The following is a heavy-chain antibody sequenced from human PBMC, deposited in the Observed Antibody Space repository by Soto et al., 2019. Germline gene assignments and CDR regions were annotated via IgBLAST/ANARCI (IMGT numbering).Heavy chain of an antibody. J-gene: IGHJ3*01. V-gene: IGHV1-69*01. CDR3: ATSPYYFDSSGRNDAFDV. D-gene: IGHD3-22*01. CDR2: IIPISGTS. Sequence: QVQLVQSGAEVKKSGSSVKVSCKASGGSFSSYAIRWVRQAPGQGLEWMGGIIPISGTSKYAQKFQGRVTINADESTRTAYMQLSSLRSEDTAVYYCATSPYYFDSSGRNDAFDVWGPGTLVTVSS. CDR1: GGSFSSYA.